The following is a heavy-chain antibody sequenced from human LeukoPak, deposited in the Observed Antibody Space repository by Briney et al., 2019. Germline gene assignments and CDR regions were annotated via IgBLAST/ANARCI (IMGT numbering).Heavy chain of an antibody. V-gene: IGHV1-18*01. J-gene: IGHJ3*01. CDR3: ARDREEETMTIVVPGDHDAFDV. Sequence: GASVKVSCKASGYTFTSHGISWVRQAPGQGLEWMGWINTYNGNTNYAQKLQGRVTMTIDTSTSIAYMELRSLRSDDTAVYYCARDREEETMTIVVPGDHDAFDVWGQGTMVTVSS. CDR1: GYTFTSHG. D-gene: IGHD3-22*01. CDR2: INTYNGNT.